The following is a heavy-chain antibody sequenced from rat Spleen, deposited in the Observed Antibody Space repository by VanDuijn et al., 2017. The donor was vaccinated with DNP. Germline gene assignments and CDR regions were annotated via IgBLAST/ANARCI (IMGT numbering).Heavy chain of an antibody. V-gene: IGHV3-1*01. CDR1: GYSITSNY. D-gene: IGHD1-8*01. J-gene: IGHJ4*01. Sequence: EVQLQESGPGLVKPSQSLSLTCSVTGYSITSNYWGWIRKFPGNKMEYIGHISYSGSTNYNPSLKSRFSITRDTSKNQFFLQLNSVTTEDTATYYCAREGHYSSYVYVMDAWGQGASVTVSS. CDR2: ISYSGST. CDR3: AREGHYSSYVYVMDA.